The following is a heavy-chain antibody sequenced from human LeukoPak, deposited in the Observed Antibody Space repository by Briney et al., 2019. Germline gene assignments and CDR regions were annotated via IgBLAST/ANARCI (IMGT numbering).Heavy chain of an antibody. Sequence: PSETLSLTCTVSGGSISSYYWSWIRQPPGKGLEWIGYIYYSGSTNYNPSLKSRVTISVDTSKNQLSLKLSSVTAADTAVYYCARSPTVTTAFDYWGQGTLVTVSS. J-gene: IGHJ4*02. CDR1: GGSISSYY. CDR2: IYYSGST. V-gene: IGHV4-59*01. CDR3: ARSPTVTTAFDY. D-gene: IGHD4-11*01.